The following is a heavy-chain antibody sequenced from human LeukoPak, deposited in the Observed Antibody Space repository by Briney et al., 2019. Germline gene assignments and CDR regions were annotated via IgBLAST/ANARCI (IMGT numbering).Heavy chain of an antibody. CDR2: INPNSGGT. D-gene: IGHD3-22*01. CDR1: GYTFTGYY. CDR3: ARFGKPYYDSSGYYYDAFDI. J-gene: IGHJ3*02. Sequence: ASVKVSCKASGYTFTGYYMHWVRQAPGQGLEWMGWINPNSGGTNYAQKFQGWVTMTRDTSISTAYMELSRLRSDDTAVYYCARFGKPYYDSSGYYYDAFDIWGQGTMVTVSS. V-gene: IGHV1-2*04.